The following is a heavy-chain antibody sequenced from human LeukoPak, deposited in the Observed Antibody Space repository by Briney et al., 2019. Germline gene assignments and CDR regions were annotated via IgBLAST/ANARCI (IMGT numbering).Heavy chain of an antibody. D-gene: IGHD6-19*01. V-gene: IGHV4-34*01. CDR3: ASIRPRQWLIGAGCYFGY. CDR2: INHSGST. CDR1: VGTISCYY. J-gene: IGHJ4*02. Sequence: PSEVQIFACAVYVGTISCYYWSWIRQPSGKGLEWIVEINHSGSTNYNPSLKSRVTISVDTSKNQFSLKLSSVTAAATGLYYCASIRPRQWLIGAGCYFGYWGQGTVATVSS.